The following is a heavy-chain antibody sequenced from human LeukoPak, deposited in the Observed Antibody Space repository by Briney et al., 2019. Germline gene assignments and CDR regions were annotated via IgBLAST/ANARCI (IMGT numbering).Heavy chain of an antibody. CDR3: ARVNSEYYYYYYYMDV. V-gene: IGHV4-39*07. D-gene: IGHD2/OR15-2a*01. J-gene: IGHJ6*03. CDR1: GGSISSSSYY. Sequence: SETLSLTCTVSGGSISSSSYYWGWIRQPPGKGLEWIGSIYYSGSTYYNPSLKSRVTISVDTSKNQVSLKLSSVTAADTAVYYCARVNSEYYYYYYYMDVWGKGTTVTVSS. CDR2: IYYSGST.